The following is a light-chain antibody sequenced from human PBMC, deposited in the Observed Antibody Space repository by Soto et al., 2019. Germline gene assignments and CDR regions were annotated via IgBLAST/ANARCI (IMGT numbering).Light chain of an antibody. CDR1: ESVSSN. V-gene: IGKV3-20*01. J-gene: IGKJ1*01. CDR3: QQYGSSATWT. Sequence: IEMTQSHATMSVSPGERVTLSCRASESVSSNLAWYQQKFGQAPRLLIYGASTRATGIPDRFSGSGSGTDFTLTISRLEPEDSAVYYCQQYGSSATWTFGQGTKVDI. CDR2: GAS.